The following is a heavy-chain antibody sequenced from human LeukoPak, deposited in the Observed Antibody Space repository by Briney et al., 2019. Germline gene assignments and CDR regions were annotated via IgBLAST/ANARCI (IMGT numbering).Heavy chain of an antibody. CDR3: TRDPRRLDY. V-gene: IGHV3-11*06. J-gene: IGHJ4*02. CDR2: ISGNSADI. Sequence: MPGGSLRLSCVVSGFTFTDYYMTWVRQAPGKGLEWLSYISGNSADINYLDSVRGRFTISRDNAKNSLYLQMNSLRVEDTAVYYCTRDPRRLDYLGQGTLVTVSS. CDR1: GFTFTDYY.